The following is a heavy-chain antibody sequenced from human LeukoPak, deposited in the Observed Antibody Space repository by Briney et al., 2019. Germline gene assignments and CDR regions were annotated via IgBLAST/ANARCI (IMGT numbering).Heavy chain of an antibody. CDR3: ARVVYGDYPNWFDP. Sequence: SETLSLTCAVYGGSFSGYYWSWIRQPPGKGLEWIGEINHSGSTNYNPSLKSRVTISVDTSKNQFSLKLSSVTAADTAVYYCARVVYGDYPNWFDPWGQGTLVTVSS. V-gene: IGHV4-34*01. D-gene: IGHD4-17*01. CDR2: INHSGST. J-gene: IGHJ5*02. CDR1: GGSFSGYY.